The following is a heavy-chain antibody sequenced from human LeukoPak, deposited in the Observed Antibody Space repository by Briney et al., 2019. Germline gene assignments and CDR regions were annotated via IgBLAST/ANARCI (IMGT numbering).Heavy chain of an antibody. CDR2: ISPYTGDT. V-gene: IGHV1-18*01. J-gene: IGHJ4*02. CDR1: GYPFTTYG. Sequence: ASVKVSCKASGYPFTTYGITWVRQAPGQGLEWMGLISPYTGDTNYAQKFQGRLSMATDTSTSTAYMELRSLRSDDTATYFCARLWRDSAYWGRGTLVIVSS. CDR3: ARLWRDSAY. D-gene: IGHD3-16*01.